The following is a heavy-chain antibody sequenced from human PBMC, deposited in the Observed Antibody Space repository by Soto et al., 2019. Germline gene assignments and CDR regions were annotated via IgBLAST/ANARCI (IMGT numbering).Heavy chain of an antibody. J-gene: IGHJ4*02. V-gene: IGHV3-23*01. Sequence: GGSLRLSCAASGFTFSSYAMSWVRQAPGKGLEWVSGISGSGGSTYYADSLKGRFTISRDNFKNTLYLQMNSLRAEDTAIYYCAKGADFRPSAMLGYWGQGTLVTVSS. CDR3: AKGADFRPSAMLGY. CDR1: GFTFSSYA. D-gene: IGHD2-2*01. CDR2: ISGSGGST.